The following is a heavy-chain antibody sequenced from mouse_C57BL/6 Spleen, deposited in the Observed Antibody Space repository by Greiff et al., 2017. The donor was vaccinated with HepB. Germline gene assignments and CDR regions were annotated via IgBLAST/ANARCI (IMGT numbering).Heavy chain of an antibody. CDR1: GYTFTSYW. CDR3: ARGGGFDV. V-gene: IGHV1-52*01. CDR2: IDPSDSET. J-gene: IGHJ1*03. Sequence: VQLQQSGAELVRPGSSVKLSCKASGYTFTSYWMHWVKQRPIQGLEWIGNIDPSDSETHYNQKFKDKATLTVDKSSSTAYMQISSLTSEDSAVYCGARGGGFDVWGTGTTVTVSS.